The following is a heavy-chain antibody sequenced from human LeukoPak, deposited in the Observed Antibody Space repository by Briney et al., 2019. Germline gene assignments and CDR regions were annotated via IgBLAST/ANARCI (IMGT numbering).Heavy chain of an antibody. V-gene: IGHV1-69*05. CDR1: GYTFTSYD. D-gene: IGHD2-15*01. CDR2: IIPIFGTA. Sequence: GASVKVSCKASGYTFTSYDINWVRQAPGQGLEWMGRIIPIFGTANYAQKFQGRVTITTDESTSTAYMELSSLRSEDTAVYYCARDTLTVVAVTYFDYWGQGTLVTVSS. J-gene: IGHJ4*02. CDR3: ARDTLTVVAVTYFDY.